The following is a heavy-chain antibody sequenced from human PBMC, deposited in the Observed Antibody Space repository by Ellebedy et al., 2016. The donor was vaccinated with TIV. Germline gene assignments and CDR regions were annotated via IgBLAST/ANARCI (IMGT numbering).Heavy chain of an antibody. V-gene: IGHV3-7*01. Sequence: PGGSLRLSCAASGFTFSTYWMTWVRQGPGKGLEWVASINQDGSQKYSVESVKGRFTIARDNAKNSLYLQMNSLRAEDTAVYYCARGAMAAAGDDYWGQGTLVTVSS. CDR3: ARGAMAAAGDDY. D-gene: IGHD6-13*01. J-gene: IGHJ4*02. CDR1: GFTFSTYW. CDR2: INQDGSQK.